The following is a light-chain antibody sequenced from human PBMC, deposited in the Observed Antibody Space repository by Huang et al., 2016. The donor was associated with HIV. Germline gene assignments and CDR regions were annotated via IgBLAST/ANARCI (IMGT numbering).Light chain of an antibody. Sequence: STRAGSPWETVTPARRAMHRVSSNLAWYQQKPGQAPRLLIHGASTRATGIPARFSGSGSGTEFTLAISSLQSEDSGVYFCQQYDNWPLTFGQGTRLEIK. CDR1: HRVSSN. J-gene: IGKJ5*01. CDR3: QQYDNWPLT. CDR2: GAS. V-gene: IGKV3-15*01.